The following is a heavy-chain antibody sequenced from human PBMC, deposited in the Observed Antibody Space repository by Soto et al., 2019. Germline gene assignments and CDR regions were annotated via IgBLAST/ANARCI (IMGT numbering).Heavy chain of an antibody. V-gene: IGHV4-30-4*01. Sequence: SETLSLTCTVSGGSISSGDYYWSCIRQPPGKGLEWIGYIYYSGSTYYNPSLKSRVTISVDTSKNQFSLKLSSVTAADTAVYYCAREDYYDSSGYYVLDYWGQGTLVTVSS. CDR1: GGSISSGDYY. CDR3: AREDYYDSSGYYVLDY. CDR2: IYYSGST. D-gene: IGHD3-22*01. J-gene: IGHJ4*02.